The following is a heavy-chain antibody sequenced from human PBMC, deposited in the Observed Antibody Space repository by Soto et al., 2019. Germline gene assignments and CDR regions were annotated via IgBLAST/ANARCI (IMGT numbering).Heavy chain of an antibody. D-gene: IGHD5-18*01. J-gene: IGHJ4*02. CDR2: IYYSGST. CDR3: ARQRILRGYSYGPYFDY. V-gene: IGHV4-39*01. Sequence: SETLSLTCTVSGGSISSSSYYWGWIRQPPGKGLEWIGSIYYSGSTYYNPSLKSRVTISVDTSKNQFSLKLSSVTAADTAVYYCARQRILRGYSYGPYFDYWGQGTLVTVSS. CDR1: GGSISSSSYY.